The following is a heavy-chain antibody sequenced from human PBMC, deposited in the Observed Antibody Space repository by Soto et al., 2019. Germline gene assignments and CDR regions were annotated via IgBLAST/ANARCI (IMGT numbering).Heavy chain of an antibody. Sequence: QVQLLESGPGLVKPSQTLSLTCTVSGGSMSRGDYYWSWIRQPPGKGLEWIGFIYHTGSTYYSPSLKNRVAISVDTSKHQFSLKLSSVTAADTAVYFCARDPLYDYGDLSHVSDIWGQGTMVTVSS. V-gene: IGHV4-30-4*01. CDR1: GGSMSRGDYY. D-gene: IGHD4-17*01. J-gene: IGHJ3*02. CDR3: ARDPLYDYGDLSHVSDI. CDR2: IYHTGST.